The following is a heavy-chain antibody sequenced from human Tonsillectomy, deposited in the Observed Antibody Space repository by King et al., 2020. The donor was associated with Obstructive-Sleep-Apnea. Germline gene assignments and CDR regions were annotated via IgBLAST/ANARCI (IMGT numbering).Heavy chain of an antibody. Sequence: QLAQSGGGLVQPGGALRLSCAASGFTFSSYSMNWVRQAPGKGREGGSYIISSIGTIYYTDSVKGRFTISRDNAKNSLYLQMNSLRAEDTAVYYCARSSIAARHFDYWGQGTLVTVSS. D-gene: IGHD6-6*01. CDR2: IISSIGTI. CDR1: GFTFSSYS. V-gene: IGHV3-48*04. CDR3: ARSSIAARHFDY. J-gene: IGHJ4*02.